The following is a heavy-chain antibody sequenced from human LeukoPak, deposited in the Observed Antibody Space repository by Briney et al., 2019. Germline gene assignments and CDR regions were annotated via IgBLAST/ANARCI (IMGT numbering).Heavy chain of an antibody. V-gene: IGHV3-23*01. D-gene: IGHD2-8*02. J-gene: IGHJ3*02. CDR1: GVTFSSYA. CDR3: AKWWGMVTNDALDI. Sequence: GGSLRLSCAASGVTFSSYAMNWVRQAPGQGLEWVSGISGSGGSTYYADSVKGRFTISRDNSKNTLYLQMNSLRAEDTAVYFCAKWWGMVTNDALDIWGQGTMVTVSS. CDR2: ISGSGGST.